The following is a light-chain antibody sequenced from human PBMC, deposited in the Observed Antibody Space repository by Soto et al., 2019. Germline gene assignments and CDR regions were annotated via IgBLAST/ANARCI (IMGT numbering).Light chain of an antibody. Sequence: DIQMTQSPSSLSASVGDRVTITCRASQSTGNYLNWYQQKPGKAPKLLISAASSLQSGAPSRFSGSGSGTDFTLTITSLQPEDFATYYCQQSDSPPFTFGGGTKVEIK. J-gene: IGKJ4*01. CDR2: AAS. V-gene: IGKV1-39*01. CDR1: QSTGNY. CDR3: QQSDSPPFT.